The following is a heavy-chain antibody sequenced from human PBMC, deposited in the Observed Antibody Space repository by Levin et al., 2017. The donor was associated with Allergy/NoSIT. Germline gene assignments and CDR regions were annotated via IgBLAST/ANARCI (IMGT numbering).Heavy chain of an antibody. V-gene: IGHV3-30*18. CDR2: ISYDGGKK. D-gene: IGHD5-18*01. CDR1: GFTFSGYA. Sequence: PGGSLRLSCAASGFTFSGYAIHWVRQAPGKGLEWVAGISYDGGKKHYTDSVKGRFTISRDNSKNTLFLQMNSLRAEDTAVYYCAKSHGDSYGYDTWYFYGMDVWDQGTTVTVSS. CDR3: AKSHGDSYGYDTWYFYGMDV. J-gene: IGHJ6*02.